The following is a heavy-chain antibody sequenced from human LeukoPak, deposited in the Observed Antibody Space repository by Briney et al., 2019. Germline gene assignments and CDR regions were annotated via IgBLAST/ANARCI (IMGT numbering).Heavy chain of an antibody. D-gene: IGHD2/OR15-2a*01. V-gene: IGHV4-59*01. J-gene: IGHJ4*02. CDR1: GGSISSYY. Sequence: SETLSLTCTVSGGSISSYYWSWIRQPPGKGLEWMGYIYYSGSTNYNPSLKSRVTISVDTSKNQFSLKLSSVTAADTAVYYCARVTGAGEYYFDYWGQGTLVTVSS. CDR3: ARVTGAGEYYFDY. CDR2: IYYSGST.